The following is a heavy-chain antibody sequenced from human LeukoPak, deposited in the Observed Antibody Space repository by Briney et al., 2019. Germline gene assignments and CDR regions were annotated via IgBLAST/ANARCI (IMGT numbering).Heavy chain of an antibody. Sequence: GGSLRLSCAASGFIFTAYGMTWVRQPPGKGLESVAYINRGGSEKYYVHSVKGRFTISRDNAKTSVFLEMNSLRVEDPGVYSCVRGRGADYWGQGTLITVS. J-gene: IGHJ4*02. V-gene: IGHV3-7*04. D-gene: IGHD3-10*01. CDR2: INRGGSEK. CDR1: GFIFTAYG. CDR3: VRGRGADY.